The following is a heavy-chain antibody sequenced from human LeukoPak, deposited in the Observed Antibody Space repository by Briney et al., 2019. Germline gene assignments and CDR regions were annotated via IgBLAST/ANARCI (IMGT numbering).Heavy chain of an antibody. Sequence: GGSLRLSCAASGFTFSSYAMSWVRQAPGKGLEWVSVIYSGGSTYYADSVKGRFTISRDNSKNTLYLQMNSLRAEDTAVYYCAREQSPYYYYGMDVWGQGTTVTVSS. D-gene: IGHD5-24*01. J-gene: IGHJ6*02. CDR1: GFTFSSYA. CDR2: IYSGGST. CDR3: AREQSPYYYYGMDV. V-gene: IGHV3-66*01.